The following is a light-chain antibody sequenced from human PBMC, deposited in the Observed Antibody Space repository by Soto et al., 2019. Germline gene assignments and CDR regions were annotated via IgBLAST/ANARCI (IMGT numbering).Light chain of an antibody. Sequence: EIVLTQSLGTLSLSPVERPNLSCSSSQSVSSSSLARYQQKPGQAPRLLIYDTSSRATGIPDRFSGSGSGTDFTLTICRLEPEDFAVYYCQQYVSSPLTFGGGTKVDIK. CDR1: QSVSSSS. CDR2: DTS. CDR3: QQYVSSPLT. J-gene: IGKJ4*01. V-gene: IGKV3-20*01.